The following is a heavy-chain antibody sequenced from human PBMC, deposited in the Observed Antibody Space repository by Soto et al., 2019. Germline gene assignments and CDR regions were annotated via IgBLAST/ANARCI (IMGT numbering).Heavy chain of an antibody. V-gene: IGHV3-21*01. CDR1: GFTFSSYS. J-gene: IGHJ3*02. Sequence: EVQLVESGGGLVKPGGSLRLSCAASGFTFSSYSMNWVRQAPGKGLEWVSSISSSSSYIYYADSVKGRFTISRDNAKNSLYLQMNSLRAEDTAVYYCVRGTAIEGAFDIWGQGTMVTVSS. CDR3: VRGTAIEGAFDI. D-gene: IGHD1-7*01. CDR2: ISSSSSYI.